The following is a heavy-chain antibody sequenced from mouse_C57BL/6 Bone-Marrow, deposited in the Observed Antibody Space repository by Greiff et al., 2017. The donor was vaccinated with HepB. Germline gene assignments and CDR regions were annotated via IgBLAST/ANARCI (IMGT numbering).Heavy chain of an antibody. D-gene: IGHD2-1*01. CDR1: GYAFTNYL. Sequence: QVQLQQSGAELVRPGTSVKVSCKASGYAFTNYLIEWVKQRPGQGLEWIGVINPGSGGTNYNEKFKGKATLTADKSSSTAYMQLSSLTSEDSAVYFCARRGYGNYGAMDYWGQGTSVTVSS. CDR3: ARRGYGNYGAMDY. CDR2: INPGSGGT. V-gene: IGHV1-54*01. J-gene: IGHJ4*01.